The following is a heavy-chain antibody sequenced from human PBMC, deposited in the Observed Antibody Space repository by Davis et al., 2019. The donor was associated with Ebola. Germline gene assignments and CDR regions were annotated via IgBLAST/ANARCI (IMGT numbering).Heavy chain of an antibody. CDR2: IKLSDGST. CDR3: ARALDIAVAGYYFDS. V-gene: IGHV1-46*01. Sequence: ASVKVSCKASGYRFTNYYLNWVRQAPGQGLEWVGIIKLSDGSTIFAQKFQGRVTMTMDTSTNTLYLEMSSLRSEDTAVYYCARALDIAVAGYYFDSWGQGTLVTVSS. CDR1: GYRFTNYY. J-gene: IGHJ4*02. D-gene: IGHD6-19*01.